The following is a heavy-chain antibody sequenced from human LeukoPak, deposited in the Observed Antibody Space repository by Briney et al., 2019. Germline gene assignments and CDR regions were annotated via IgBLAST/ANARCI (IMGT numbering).Heavy chain of an antibody. V-gene: IGHV3-7*01. CDR3: ARALRIAAAVSWFDP. CDR1: GFTFSSYG. Sequence: PGGSLRLSCAASGFTFSSYGMHWVRQAPGKGLEWVANIKQDGSEKYYVDSVKGRFTISRDNAKNSLYLQMNSLRAEDTAVYYCARALRIAAAVSWFDPWGQGTLVTVSS. CDR2: IKQDGSEK. D-gene: IGHD6-13*01. J-gene: IGHJ5*02.